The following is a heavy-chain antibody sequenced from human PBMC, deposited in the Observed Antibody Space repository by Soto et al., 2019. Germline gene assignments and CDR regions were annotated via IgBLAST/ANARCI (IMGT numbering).Heavy chain of an antibody. CDR1: GFTFSTYG. Sequence: EVQLLESGGGLVQPVGSLRVSCAASGFTFSTYGMNWVRQAPGKGLEWVSGISGSGGGTYYAHSVKGRFTISRDNAKNTLYLQMNSLRAEDTAVYYCAKDRSYEPGQDSSPDNWGQGTLVTVSS. CDR2: ISGSGGGT. D-gene: IGHD3-22*01. V-gene: IGHV3-23*01. CDR3: AKDRSYEPGQDSSPDN. J-gene: IGHJ4*02.